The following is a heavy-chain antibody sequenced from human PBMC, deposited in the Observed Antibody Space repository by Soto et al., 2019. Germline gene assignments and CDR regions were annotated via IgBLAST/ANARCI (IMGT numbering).Heavy chain of an antibody. J-gene: IGHJ4*02. CDR1: GFTFSSAW. D-gene: IGHD4-17*01. CDR2: IKSKTDGGTT. CDR3: TTQGLTTVTYFNY. Sequence: PGGPLRLSCAASGFTFSSAWMNWVRQAPGKGLEWVGRIKSKTDGGTTDYAAPVKGRFTISRDDSKNTLYLQMNSLKIEDTAVYYCTTQGLTTVTYFNYWGQGTLVTVSS. V-gene: IGHV3-15*01.